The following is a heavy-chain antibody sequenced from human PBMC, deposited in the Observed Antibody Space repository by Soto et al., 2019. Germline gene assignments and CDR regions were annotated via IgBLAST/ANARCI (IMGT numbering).Heavy chain of an antibody. CDR3: AKVPGYSSGWYGVGGY. CDR2: ISYDGSNK. Sequence: QVQLVESGGGVVQPGRSLRLSCAASGFTFSSYGMHWVRQAPGKGLEWVAVISYDGSNKYYADSVKGRFTISRDNSKNTLYLQMNSLRAEDTAVYYCAKVPGYSSGWYGVGGYWGQGTLVTVSS. J-gene: IGHJ4*02. D-gene: IGHD6-19*01. V-gene: IGHV3-30*18. CDR1: GFTFSSYG.